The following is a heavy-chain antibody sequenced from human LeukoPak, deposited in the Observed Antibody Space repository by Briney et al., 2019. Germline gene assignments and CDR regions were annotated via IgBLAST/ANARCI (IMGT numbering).Heavy chain of an antibody. Sequence: GGSLRLSCAASGFTVSSTYMSWARQAPGKGLEWVSLISWNGGSTYYADSVKGRFTISRDNSKNSLYLQMNSLRTEDTALYYCAKKGYGGNSGGAYFDSWGQGTLVTVSS. CDR1: GFTVSSTY. V-gene: IGHV3-43*01. D-gene: IGHD4-23*01. J-gene: IGHJ4*02. CDR2: ISWNGGST. CDR3: AKKGYGGNSGGAYFDS.